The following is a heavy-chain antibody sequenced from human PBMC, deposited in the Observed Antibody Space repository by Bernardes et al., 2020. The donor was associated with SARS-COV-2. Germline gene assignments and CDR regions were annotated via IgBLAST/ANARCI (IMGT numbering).Heavy chain of an antibody. CDR1: GYTLTNYA. CDR3: TRDDSGYVTGDDY. V-gene: IGHV7-4-1*02. CDR2: ITTNTGDP. J-gene: IGHJ4*02. D-gene: IGHD5-12*01. Sequence: ASLKVACKASGYTLTNYAMVWVRPAPGQGLECMGWITTNTGDPTYAQGFTGRFAFSLDTSVSTAFLQISSLKAEDTAMYYCTRDDSGYVTGDDYWGQGTLVTVSS.